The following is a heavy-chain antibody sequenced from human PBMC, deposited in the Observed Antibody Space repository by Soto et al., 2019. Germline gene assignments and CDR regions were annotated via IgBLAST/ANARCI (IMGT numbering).Heavy chain of an antibody. CDR2: INYSGDT. V-gene: IGHV4-59*08. CDR1: GGSLRGYY. Sequence: QVQLQESGPRLVKPSETLSLTCTVSGGSLRGYYCSWFRQPPGKGLEWVGYINYSGDTYYNPSLAXXVXXSVDTSNNPYSLMINSLTATDTAVYYCARQGYGGLHGLVDVWGQGTTVTVSS. J-gene: IGHJ6*02. D-gene: IGHD3-10*01. CDR3: ARQGYGGLHGLVDV.